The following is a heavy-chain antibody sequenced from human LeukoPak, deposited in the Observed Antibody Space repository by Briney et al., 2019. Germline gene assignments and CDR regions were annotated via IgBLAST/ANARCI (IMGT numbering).Heavy chain of an antibody. J-gene: IGHJ4*02. CDR1: GFSFSNYW. CDR2: INPGDSDA. V-gene: IGHV5-51*01. CDR3: ASTYNGNSHWPY. D-gene: IGHD4-23*01. Sequence: GESLQISCRGLGFSFSNYWIGWVRQMPGKGLEWMGIINPGDSDARYSPSFQGQVTISADKSITTAYLQWSSLKASDTAMYYCASTYNGNSHWPYWGQGTLVTVSS.